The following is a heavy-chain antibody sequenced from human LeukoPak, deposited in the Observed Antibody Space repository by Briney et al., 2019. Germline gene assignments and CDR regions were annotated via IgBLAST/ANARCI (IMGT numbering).Heavy chain of an antibody. CDR3: ARVRVLNRAHGTYYFDY. CDR2: INQSGST. J-gene: IGHJ4*02. CDR1: GGSFSGYY. Sequence: SETLSLTCAVYGGSFSGYYWSWIRQPPGKGLEWIGEINQSGSTNYNPSLKSRVTISVDTSKNQFSLKLSSVTAADTAVYYCARVRVLNRAHGTYYFDYWGQGTLVTVSS. D-gene: IGHD1-14*01. V-gene: IGHV4-34*01.